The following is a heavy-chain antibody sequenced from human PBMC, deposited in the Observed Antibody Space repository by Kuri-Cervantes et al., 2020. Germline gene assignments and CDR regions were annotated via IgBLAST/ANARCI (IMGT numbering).Heavy chain of an antibody. V-gene: IGHV3-53*01. J-gene: IGHJ3*02. CDR2: IYSGGST. Sequence: ESLKISCAASGFTVSSNYMSWVRQAPGKGLEWVSVIYSGGSTYYADSVKGRFTISRDNAKNSLYLQMNSLRAEDTAVYYCAREGVVVVTAINAFDIWGQGTMVTAS. CDR1: GFTVSSNY. D-gene: IGHD2-21*02. CDR3: AREGVVVVTAINAFDI.